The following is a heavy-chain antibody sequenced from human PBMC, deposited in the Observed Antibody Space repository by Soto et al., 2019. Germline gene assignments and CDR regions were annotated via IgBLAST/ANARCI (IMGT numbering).Heavy chain of an antibody. V-gene: IGHV3-74*03. CDR2: ITSDGNTT. CDR1: VLTFTKYW. J-gene: IGHJ4*01. Sequence: PGGSLRLSCTSSVLTFTKYWMHCVRQAPGKGLVWVSHITSDGNTTTYADSVKGRFTVSRDNDKNKVYLQMDSLRAEDTAVYYCVQIGGFDYWGQGTLVRVSS. D-gene: IGHD3-16*01. CDR3: VQIGGFDY.